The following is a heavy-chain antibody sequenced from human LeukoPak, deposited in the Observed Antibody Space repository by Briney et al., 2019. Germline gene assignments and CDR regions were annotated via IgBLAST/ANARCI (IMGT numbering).Heavy chain of an antibody. Sequence: GASVKVSCKVSGYTLTELSMHWVRQAPGKGLEWMGGFDPEDGETIYAQKFQGRVTMTEDTSTDTAYMELSSLRSEDTAVYYCATVSTKLYDYVWGSYRGDAFDIWGQGTMVTVST. V-gene: IGHV1-24*01. CDR1: GYTLTELS. D-gene: IGHD3-16*02. CDR2: FDPEDGET. J-gene: IGHJ3*02. CDR3: ATVSTKLYDYVWGSYRGDAFDI.